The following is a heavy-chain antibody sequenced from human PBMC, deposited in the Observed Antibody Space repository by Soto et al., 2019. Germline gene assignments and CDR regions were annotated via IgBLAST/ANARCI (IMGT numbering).Heavy chain of an antibody. CDR2: ISSSSSYI. J-gene: IGHJ4*02. D-gene: IGHD2-2*01. V-gene: IGHV3-21*01. Sequence: TGGSLRLSCAASGFTFSSYSMNWVRQAPGKGLEWVSSISSSSSYIYYADSVKGRFTISRDNAKNSLYLQMNSLRAEDTAVYYCARDAIVVVPAAPDYWGQGTLVTVSS. CDR1: GFTFSSYS. CDR3: ARDAIVVVPAAPDY.